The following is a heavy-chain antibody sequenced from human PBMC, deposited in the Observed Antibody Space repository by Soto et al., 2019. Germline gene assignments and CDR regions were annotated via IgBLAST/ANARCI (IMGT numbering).Heavy chain of an antibody. J-gene: IGHJ5*02. CDR3: ARFRVDGDYVP. CDR1: GFTFSNYW. Sequence: EVQLVESGGGLVQPGGSLRLSCAASGFTFSNYWMHWVRQAPGKGLVWVSRINTDGSSTSYADFVKGRFTISRDNARNTLFLQMNSLTAEDTAVYYCARFRVDGDYVPWGHGTLVTVSA. D-gene: IGHD4-17*01. CDR2: INTDGSST. V-gene: IGHV3-74*01.